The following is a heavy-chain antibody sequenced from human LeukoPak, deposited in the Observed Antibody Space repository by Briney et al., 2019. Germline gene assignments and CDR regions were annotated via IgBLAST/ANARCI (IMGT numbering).Heavy chain of an antibody. CDR3: ARVAYDILTGYSGTNWFDP. CDR2: IYTSGST. CDR1: GGSISSYY. J-gene: IGHJ5*02. Sequence: SETLSLTCTVSGGSISSYYWSWIRQPAGKGLEWIGRIYTSGSTNYNPSLKSRVTMSVATSKNPFSLKLSSVTAADTAVYYCARVAYDILTGYSGTNWFDPWGQGTLVTVSS. D-gene: IGHD3-9*01. V-gene: IGHV4-4*07.